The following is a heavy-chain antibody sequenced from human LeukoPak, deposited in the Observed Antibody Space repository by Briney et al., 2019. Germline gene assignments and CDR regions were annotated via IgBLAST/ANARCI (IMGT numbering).Heavy chain of an antibody. D-gene: IGHD6-13*01. CDR2: ISYDGGNK. J-gene: IGHJ4*02. Sequence: PGRSLRLSCAASGFTFSSYGMHWVRQAPGKGLEWVEVISYDGGNKYYADSVKGRFTISRDNSKNTLYLQMNSLRAEDTAVYYCAKDRAAAGEIDYWGQGTLVTVSS. CDR3: AKDRAAAGEIDY. V-gene: IGHV3-30*18. CDR1: GFTFSSYG.